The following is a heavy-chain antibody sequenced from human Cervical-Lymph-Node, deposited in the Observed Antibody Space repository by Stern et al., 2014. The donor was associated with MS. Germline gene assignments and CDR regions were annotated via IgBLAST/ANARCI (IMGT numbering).Heavy chain of an antibody. D-gene: IGHD1-26*01. CDR2: IYYSGTT. J-gene: IGHJ4*02. Sequence: QVQLQESGPGLVKPSETLSLTCTVSGGSVTSSFYYWAWIRQPPGKGLQWIGTIYYSGTTDYNPSLKSRVTLSVDTPATPLSLGGRSVTAADTAVYYCARHRGGSYRPIDYWGQGTRLTVSS. V-gene: IGHV4-39*01. CDR3: ARHRGGSYRPIDY. CDR1: GGSVTSSFYY.